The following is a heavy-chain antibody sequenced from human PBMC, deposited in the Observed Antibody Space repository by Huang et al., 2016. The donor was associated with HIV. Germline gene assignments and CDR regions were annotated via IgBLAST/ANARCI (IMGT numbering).Heavy chain of an antibody. CDR2: ISSSSSTI. V-gene: IGHV3-48*02. D-gene: IGHD3-3*01. CDR3: ARGIRYFGVVAYFDY. Sequence: EVQLVESGGGLVQPGGSLRLSCAASGFTFSSYSMNWVRQAPGKGCEWVSYISSSSSTIYYADSVKGRFTISRDNAKNSLFLQMNSLRDEDTAVYYCARGIRYFGVVAYFDYWGQGALVTVSS. CDR1: GFTFSSYS. J-gene: IGHJ4*02.